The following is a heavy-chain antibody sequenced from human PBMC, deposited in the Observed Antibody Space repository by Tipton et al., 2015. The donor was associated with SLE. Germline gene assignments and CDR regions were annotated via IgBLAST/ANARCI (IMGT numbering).Heavy chain of an antibody. Sequence: TLSLTCAVYGGPFSGYYWTWIRQPPGKGLEWIGEINHGGNTNYNPSLKSRVTIPVDTSKNQFSLKLSSVTAADAAVYYCARHEENYYYYYMDVWGKGTTVTVSS. CDR3: ARHEENYYYYYMDV. J-gene: IGHJ6*03. CDR1: GGPFSGYY. V-gene: IGHV4-34*01. CDR2: INHGGNT.